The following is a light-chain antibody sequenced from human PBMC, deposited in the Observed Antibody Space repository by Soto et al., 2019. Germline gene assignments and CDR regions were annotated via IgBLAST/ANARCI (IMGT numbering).Light chain of an antibody. Sequence: QSVLTQPPSASGTPGQRVTISCSGSSSNIGSNTVNWYQQLPGTAPKLLIHANNQRPSGVPDRFSGSKSGTSASLAISWLQSEEADYYCAAWDDSLSGFWVFGGGTKLTVL. J-gene: IGLJ3*02. V-gene: IGLV1-44*01. CDR1: SSNIGSNT. CDR2: ANN. CDR3: AAWDDSLSGFWV.